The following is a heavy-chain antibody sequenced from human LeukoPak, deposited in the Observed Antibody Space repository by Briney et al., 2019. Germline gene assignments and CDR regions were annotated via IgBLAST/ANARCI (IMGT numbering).Heavy chain of an antibody. CDR1: GGSTVSDSYY. J-gene: IGHJ4*02. D-gene: IGHD1-7*01. CDR2: MYTSGTT. CDR3: ALTGTTGGFDY. Sequence: SETLSLTCSVSGGSTVSDSYYWNWIRQPAGKGLEWIGRMYTSGTTNYNPSLRSRVTISVDTSKNQFTLKLSSVTAADTAVYYCALTGTTGGFDYWGQGTLVTASS. V-gene: IGHV4-61*02.